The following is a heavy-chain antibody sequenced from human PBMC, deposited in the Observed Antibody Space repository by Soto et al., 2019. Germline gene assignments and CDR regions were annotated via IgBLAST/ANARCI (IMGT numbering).Heavy chain of an antibody. CDR1: GASIGSGGW. CDR2: IFHDGNT. J-gene: IGHJ5*02. V-gene: IGHV4-4*02. D-gene: IGHD2-8*02. CDR3: ARHEGWTGPDQ. Sequence: PSETLSLTCAVSGASIGSGGWWSWVRQPPGKGLEWIAEIFHDGNTNYSPSLKSRVTISVSKSQNQFSLNVYSVTAADTAVYYCARHEGWTGPDQWGQGTLVTV.